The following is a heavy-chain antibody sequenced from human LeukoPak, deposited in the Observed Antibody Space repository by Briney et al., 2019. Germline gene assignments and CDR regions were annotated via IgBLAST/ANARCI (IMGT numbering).Heavy chain of an antibody. Sequence: PGSSLRLSCAAAGFTFSSYWMHWVRQAPGKGLVWVSRINTDGSSTIYADSVKGRFTISRDNAKNTLYLQMNSLRAEDTAAYACARGNEWSFDYWAQGTLVTVSS. J-gene: IGHJ4*02. CDR2: INTDGSST. CDR3: ARGNEWSFDY. CDR1: GFTFSSYW. D-gene: IGHD3-3*01. V-gene: IGHV3-74*01.